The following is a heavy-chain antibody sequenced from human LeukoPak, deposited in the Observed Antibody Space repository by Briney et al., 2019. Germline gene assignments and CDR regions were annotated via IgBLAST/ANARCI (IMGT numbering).Heavy chain of an antibody. CDR3: AKDMAAYYYASGNIDY. CDR1: GFTFDDYA. CDR2: ITWDGGST. Sequence: PGESLRLSCAASGFTFDDYAMHWVRQAPGKGLEWVSLITWDGGSTYYADSVKGRFTISRDNSKNSLYLQMNSLRADDTSLYYCAKDMAAYYYASGNIDYWGQGTLVTVSS. J-gene: IGHJ4*02. D-gene: IGHD3-10*01. V-gene: IGHV3-43D*03.